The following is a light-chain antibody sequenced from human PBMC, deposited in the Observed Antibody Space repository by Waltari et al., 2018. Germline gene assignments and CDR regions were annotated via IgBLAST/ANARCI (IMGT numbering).Light chain of an antibody. Sequence: QSAPTQPASVSGSPGQSITLSCTGTSSAVGGYAFVSWHQQYPGKAPNVMIYGVNNRPSGVSNRFSGSKSGNTASLIISGLQADDEADYYCSSYTTSGTLVFGTGTKVTVL. CDR1: SSAVGGYAF. J-gene: IGLJ1*01. V-gene: IGLV2-14*01. CDR3: SSYTTSGTLV. CDR2: GVN.